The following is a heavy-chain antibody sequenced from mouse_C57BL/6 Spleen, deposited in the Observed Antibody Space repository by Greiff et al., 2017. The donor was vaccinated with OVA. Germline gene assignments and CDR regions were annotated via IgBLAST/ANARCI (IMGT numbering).Heavy chain of an antibody. Sequence: VQLQQSGTVLARPGASVKMSCKTSGYTFTSYWMHWVKQRPGQGLEWIGAIYPGNSDTSYNQKFKGKAKLTAVTSASTAYMELSSLTNEDSAVYYCTRTETAQAGGFAYWGQGTLVTVSA. CDR2: IYPGNSDT. D-gene: IGHD3-2*02. J-gene: IGHJ3*01. V-gene: IGHV1-5*01. CDR1: GYTFTSYW. CDR3: TRTETAQAGGFAY.